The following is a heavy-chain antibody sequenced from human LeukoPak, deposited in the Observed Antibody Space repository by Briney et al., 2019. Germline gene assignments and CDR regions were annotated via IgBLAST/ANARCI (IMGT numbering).Heavy chain of an antibody. CDR1: GYTFTSYG. V-gene: IGHV1-2*06. D-gene: IGHD2-15*01. CDR2: INPNSGGT. CDR3: ARGGKIAATPFDY. J-gene: IGHJ4*02. Sequence: GASVKVSCKASGYTFTSYGISWVRQAPGQGLEWMGRINPNSGGTNYAQKFQGRVTMTRDTSISTAYMELSRLRSDDTAVYYCARGGKIAATPFDYWGQGTLVTVSS.